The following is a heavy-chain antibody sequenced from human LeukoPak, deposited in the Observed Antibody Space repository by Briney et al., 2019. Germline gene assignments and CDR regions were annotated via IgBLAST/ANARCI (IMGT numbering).Heavy chain of an antibody. J-gene: IGHJ6*02. V-gene: IGHV3-30*18. D-gene: IGHD6-13*01. Sequence: GRSLRLSCAASGFTFSSYGMHWVRQAPGKGLEWVAVISYDGSNKYYADSVRGRFTISRDNSKNTLYLQMNSLRAEDTAVYYCAKSSPYSSSWQLYYYYYYGMDVWGQGTTVTVSS. CDR3: AKSSPYSSSWQLYYYYYYGMDV. CDR1: GFTFSSYG. CDR2: ISYDGSNK.